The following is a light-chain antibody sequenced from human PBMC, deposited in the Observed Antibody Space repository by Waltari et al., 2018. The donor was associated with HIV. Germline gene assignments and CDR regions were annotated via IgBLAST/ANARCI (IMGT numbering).Light chain of an antibody. J-gene: IGLJ3*02. CDR2: GNS. CDR1: TSNSRSKT. V-gene: IGLV1-44*01. CDR3: ASWDASLNGWV. Sequence: QSVVTQPPSVSGTPAQTVTISCSGSTSNSRSKTVNSYQHLPGTAPKRLIYGNSRRPSGVPDRFSASKSGTSASLAISGLQSEDEADYYCASWDASLNGWVFGGGTKLTVL.